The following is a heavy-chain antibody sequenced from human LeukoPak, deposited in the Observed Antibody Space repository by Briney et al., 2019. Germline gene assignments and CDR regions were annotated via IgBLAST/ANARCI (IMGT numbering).Heavy chain of an antibody. Sequence: SETLSLTCTVSGGSISSYYWSWIRQPAGKGLEWIGRIYTSGSTNYNPSLKSRVTMSVDMSKNQFSLKLSSVTAADTAVYYCARGGVSWKAFDIWGQGTMVTVSS. CDR3: ARGGVSWKAFDI. V-gene: IGHV4-4*07. D-gene: IGHD6-13*01. CDR1: GGSISSYY. CDR2: IYTSGST. J-gene: IGHJ3*02.